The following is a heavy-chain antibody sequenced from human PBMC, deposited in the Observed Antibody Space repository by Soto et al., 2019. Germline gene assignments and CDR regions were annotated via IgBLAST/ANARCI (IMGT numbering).Heavy chain of an antibody. CDR1: GYTFTSYD. J-gene: IGHJ4*02. Sequence: ASVKVSCKASGYTFTSYDINWVRQATGQGLEWMGWMNPNSGNTGYAQKFQGRVTMTRDTSINTAYMELTTLTSDDTAFYYCARGVSAGVDYWGQGTLVTVS. CDR3: ARGVSAGVDY. D-gene: IGHD1-26*01. V-gene: IGHV1-8*01. CDR2: MNPNSGNT.